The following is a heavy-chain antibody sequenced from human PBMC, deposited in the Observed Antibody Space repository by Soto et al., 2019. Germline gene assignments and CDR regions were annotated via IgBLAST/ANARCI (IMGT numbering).Heavy chain of an antibody. Sequence: PGGSLRLSCTASGFTFSSFGMTWVRQAPGKGLEWVSTVNGGGDSTHYADSVKGRFSIFRDNSKNTVYLQMNSLRAEDSAIYYCVKDVGYGFILYDFWGQGTLVTVSS. D-gene: IGHD3-16*01. CDR2: VNGGGDST. CDR1: GFTFSSFG. V-gene: IGHV3-23*01. J-gene: IGHJ4*02. CDR3: VKDVGYGFILYDF.